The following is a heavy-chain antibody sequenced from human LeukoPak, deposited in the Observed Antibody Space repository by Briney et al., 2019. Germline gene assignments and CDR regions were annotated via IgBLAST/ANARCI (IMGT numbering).Heavy chain of an antibody. CDR2: ISSGGYTA. Sequence: GGSLRLSCAASGFTFSDYEMNWVRQAPGKGLEWLSYISSGGYTADYADSVKGRFTISRDDSKNTLYLHLSSLRVEDTAVYYCAKLQDFYDNSGYSYFDNWGQGTLVTVSS. D-gene: IGHD3-22*01. CDR3: AKLQDFYDNSGYSYFDN. CDR1: GFTFSDYE. J-gene: IGHJ4*02. V-gene: IGHV3-48*03.